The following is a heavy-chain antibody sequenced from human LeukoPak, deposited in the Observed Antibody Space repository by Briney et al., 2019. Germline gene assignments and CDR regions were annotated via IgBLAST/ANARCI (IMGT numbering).Heavy chain of an antibody. CDR3: AKEGPLLWFGELVGTFDY. CDR1: GFTFSSYG. D-gene: IGHD3-10*01. V-gene: IGHV3-30*02. CDR2: IRYDGSNK. J-gene: IGHJ4*02. Sequence: GGSLRLSCAASGFTFSSYGMHWVRQAPGKGLEWVAFIRYDGSNKYYADSVKGRFTISRDNSKNTLYLQMNSLRAEDTAVCYCAKEGPLLWFGELVGTFDYWGQGTLVTVSS.